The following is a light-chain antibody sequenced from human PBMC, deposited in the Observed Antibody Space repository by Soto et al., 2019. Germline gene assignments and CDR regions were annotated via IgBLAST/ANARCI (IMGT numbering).Light chain of an antibody. CDR2: GNS. CDR3: SSLTSGSTR. J-gene: IGLJ2*01. CDR1: SSNIGAGYD. V-gene: IGLV1-40*01. Sequence: QSVLTQPPSVSGAPGQRVTISCTGSSSNIGAGYDVHWYQQLPGTAPKLLIYGNSNRPSGVPDRFSGSKSGTSASLAITGLQAEDEADYYCSSLTSGSTRFGGGTKLTVL.